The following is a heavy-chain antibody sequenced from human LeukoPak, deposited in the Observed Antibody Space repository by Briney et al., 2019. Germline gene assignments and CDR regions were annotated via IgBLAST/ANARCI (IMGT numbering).Heavy chain of an antibody. V-gene: IGHV4-30-2*01. J-gene: IGHJ3*02. D-gene: IGHD1-26*01. Sequence: PSETLSLTCTVSGGSISSGGYYCSWIRQPPGKGLEWIGYIYHSGSTYYNPSLKSRVTISVDRSKNQFSLKLSSVTAADTAVYYCARDPGRGWALYAFDIWGQGTMVTVSS. CDR3: ARDPGRGWALYAFDI. CDR2: IYHSGST. CDR1: GGSISSGGYY.